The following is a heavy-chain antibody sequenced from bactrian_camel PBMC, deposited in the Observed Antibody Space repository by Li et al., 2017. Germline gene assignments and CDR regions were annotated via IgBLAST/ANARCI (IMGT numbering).Heavy chain of an antibody. CDR2: IDADGST. Sequence: QVQLVESGGGSVQPGGSLKLSSVASGFQYKAYAMGWFRQAPEKDRQAPEKDREGVAAIDADGSTTYSESVKGRFTISEDNVKHIVYLQMNDLKPEDTAEYICAAVYGLNCRGSASWGYGTQVTVS. D-gene: IGHD5*01. CDR1: GFQYKAYA. J-gene: IGHJ4*01. V-gene: IGHV3S9*01.